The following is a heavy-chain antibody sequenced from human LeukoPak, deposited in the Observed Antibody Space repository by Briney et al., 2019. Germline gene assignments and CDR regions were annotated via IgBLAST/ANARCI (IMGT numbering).Heavy chain of an antibody. CDR3: ARAPEFSSGWLLDC. D-gene: IGHD6-19*01. V-gene: IGHV4-34*01. J-gene: IGHJ4*02. CDR2: INHSGST. Sequence: PSETLSLTCAVYGGSFSGYYWSWIRQPPGKGLEWIGEINHSGSTNYNPSLKSRVTISVDTSKNQFSLKLSSVTAADTGVYYCARAPEFSSGWLLDCWGQGSLVTVSS. CDR1: GGSFSGYY.